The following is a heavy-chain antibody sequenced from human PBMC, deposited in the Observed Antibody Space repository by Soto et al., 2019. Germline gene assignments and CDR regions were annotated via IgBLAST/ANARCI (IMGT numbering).Heavy chain of an antibody. D-gene: IGHD3-16*01. CDR3: ARVPSDFVRWGDAFEI. Sequence: ASVKVSCKASGYSFTSYGICWVRQAPGQGLEWMGWITAYSGNTNYAQKFQGRITVTTDTSTSTAYMELSSLRSEDTAVYYCARVPSDFVRWGDAFEIWGQGTMVTVSS. CDR1: GYSFTSYG. CDR2: ITAYSGNT. J-gene: IGHJ3*02. V-gene: IGHV1-18*01.